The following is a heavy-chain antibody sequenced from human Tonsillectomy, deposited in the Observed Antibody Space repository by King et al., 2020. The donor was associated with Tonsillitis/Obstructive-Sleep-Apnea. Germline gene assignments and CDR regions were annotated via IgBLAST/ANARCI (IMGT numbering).Heavy chain of an antibody. CDR2: IDPSDSYT. D-gene: IGHD5-12*01. V-gene: IGHV5-10-1*03. J-gene: IGHJ6*02. CDR1: GYSFTNYW. CDR3: ARRRDIATYAMDV. Sequence: VQLVESGAEVKEPGESLRISCTGSGYSFTNYWINWVRQMPGKGLEWMGRIDPSDSYTSYSPSFQGHVTISADKSISTAYLQWSSLKASDTAMYYCARRRDIATYAMDVWGQGTTVTVSS.